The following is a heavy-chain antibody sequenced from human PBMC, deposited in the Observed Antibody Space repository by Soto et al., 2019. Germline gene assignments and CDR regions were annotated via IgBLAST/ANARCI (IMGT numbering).Heavy chain of an antibody. V-gene: IGHV1-2*04. Sequence: GASVKVSCKASGYTFTSYDINWVRQATGQGLEWMGWINPTSGITNYAQKFQDWVTLTRDTSIGTAYMELSRLRPDDTAVYYCAREVTGTTMDYWGQGTLVTVSS. CDR1: GYTFTSYD. CDR2: INPTSGIT. CDR3: AREVTGTTMDY. J-gene: IGHJ4*02. D-gene: IGHD1-7*01.